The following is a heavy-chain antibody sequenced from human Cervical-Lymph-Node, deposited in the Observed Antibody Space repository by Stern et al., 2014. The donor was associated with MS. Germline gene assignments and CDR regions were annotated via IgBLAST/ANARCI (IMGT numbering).Heavy chain of an antibody. V-gene: IGHV3-72*01. CDR2: SRTKGTSYTT. Sequence: EVHLVQSGGGLVQPGGSLRLSCEVSGFTFSDHYMDWVRQAPGKGLEWIGRSRTKGTSYTTDYAQSVKGRFSIYSSHYNKSLFLQMDSLKTEDTAVYYCAREAYGDYWGQGTLVTVSS. D-gene: IGHD4-17*01. CDR3: AREAYGDY. CDR1: GFTFSDHY. J-gene: IGHJ4*02.